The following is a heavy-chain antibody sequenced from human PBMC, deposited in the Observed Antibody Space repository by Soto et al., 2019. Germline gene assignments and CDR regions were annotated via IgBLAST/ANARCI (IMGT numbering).Heavy chain of an antibody. CDR2: ISYDGSDK. D-gene: IGHD2-15*01. V-gene: IGHV3-30*18. CDR3: AEDHCRGGSCYYFDY. CDR1: VFTFSSYA. J-gene: IGHJ4*02. Sequence: PWWSLRLSCSASVFTFSSYAMHWVRQGPGKGLQWVAVISYDGSDKYYADSVKGRFTISRDNSKNTLSLQMNSLRTEDRAVYYCAEDHCRGGSCYYFDYWGQGTLVTVS.